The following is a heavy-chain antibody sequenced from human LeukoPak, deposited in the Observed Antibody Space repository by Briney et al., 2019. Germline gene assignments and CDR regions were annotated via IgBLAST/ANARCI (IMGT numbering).Heavy chain of an antibody. CDR1: GGSFSGYY. J-gene: IGHJ4*02. Sequence: SETLSLTCAVYGGSFSGYYWSWIRQPPGKGLEWIGEINHSGSTNYNPSLKSRVTISVDTSKNQFSLKLSSATAADTAVYYCARHRYSSSWYVWGQGTLVTVSS. CDR2: INHSGST. CDR3: ARHRYSSSWYV. V-gene: IGHV4-34*01. D-gene: IGHD6-13*01.